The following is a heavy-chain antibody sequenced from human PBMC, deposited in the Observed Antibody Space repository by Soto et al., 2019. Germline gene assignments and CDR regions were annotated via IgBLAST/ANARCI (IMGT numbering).Heavy chain of an antibody. V-gene: IGHV1-69*01. J-gene: IGHJ6*02. D-gene: IGHD6-19*01. CDR1: GGTFSSYA. CDR2: IIPIFGTA. CDR3: ARSEGDIAVAGTNGYYYGMDV. Sequence: QVQLVQSGAEVKKPGSSVKVSCKASGGTFSSYAISWVRQAPGQGLEWMGGIIPIFGTANYAQKFRGRVTITADESTSTAYMELSSLRSEDTAVYYCARSEGDIAVAGTNGYYYGMDVWGQGTTVTVSS.